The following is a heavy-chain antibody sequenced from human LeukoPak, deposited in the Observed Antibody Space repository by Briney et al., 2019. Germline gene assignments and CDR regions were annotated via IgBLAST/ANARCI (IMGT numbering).Heavy chain of an antibody. Sequence: GGSLRLSCAVSGFTVSSNYMSWVRQAPGKGLEWVSVIYTGGTTYYADSVKGRFTISRDNSKNTLYLQMNSPRAEDTAVYYCAILPGYSSSWYEVDYWGQGTLVTVSS. D-gene: IGHD6-13*01. CDR3: AILPGYSSSWYEVDY. V-gene: IGHV3-53*01. CDR1: GFTVSSNY. J-gene: IGHJ4*02. CDR2: IYTGGTT.